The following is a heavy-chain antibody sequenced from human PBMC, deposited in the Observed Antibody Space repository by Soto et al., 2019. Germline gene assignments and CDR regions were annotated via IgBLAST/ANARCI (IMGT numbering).Heavy chain of an antibody. V-gene: IGHV1-69*01. Sequence: QVQLVQSGAEVKKPGSSVKVSCKASGGTFSSYAINWVRQAPGQGLEWMGGIIPIFGIANYAQKFQGRLTITADESTSTAYMELSSLTSEDTAVYYFASDEDTDYGMDVWGQGTTVTVSS. J-gene: IGHJ6*02. D-gene: IGHD5-18*01. CDR3: ASDEDTDYGMDV. CDR1: GGTFSSYA. CDR2: IIPIFGIA.